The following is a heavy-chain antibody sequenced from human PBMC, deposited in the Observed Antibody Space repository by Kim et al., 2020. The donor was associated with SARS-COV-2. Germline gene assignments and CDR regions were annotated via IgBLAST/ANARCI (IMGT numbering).Heavy chain of an antibody. V-gene: IGHV4-59*01. Sequence: SETLSLTCTVSGGSISSYYWSWIRQPPGKGLEWIGYIYYSGSTNYNPSLKSRVTISVDTSKNQFSLKLSSVTAADTAVYYCARDRIAARPRPNYGMDVWG. CDR3: ARDRIAARPRPNYGMDV. CDR2: IYYSGST. J-gene: IGHJ6*01. CDR1: GGSISSYY. D-gene: IGHD6-6*01.